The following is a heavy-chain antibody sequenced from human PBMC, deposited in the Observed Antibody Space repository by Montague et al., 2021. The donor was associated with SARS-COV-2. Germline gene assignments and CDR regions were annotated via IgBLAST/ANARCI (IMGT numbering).Heavy chain of an antibody. CDR2: HIGST. D-gene: IGHD3-3*01. V-gene: IGHV4-30-2*04. CDR3: ARGGEYYDCWSGYYKGDWFDT. J-gene: IGHJ5*02. Sequence: HIGSTYYNPSLKSRVTISVDTSKNQFSLKLSSVTAADTAVYYCARGGEYYDCWSGYYKGDWFDTGGKGTLVNVA.